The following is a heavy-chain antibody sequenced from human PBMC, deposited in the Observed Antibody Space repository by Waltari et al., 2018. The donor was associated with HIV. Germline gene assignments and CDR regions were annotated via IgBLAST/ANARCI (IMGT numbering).Heavy chain of an antibody. D-gene: IGHD3-22*01. CDR3: ARDNHYDSSGYLAVWGSFDI. Sequence: QVQLQESGPGLVKPSQTLSLTCTVSGGSISSGSSYWSWIRPPAGTGLEWIGRIYTSGSTNYNPSLKSRVTISVDTSKNQFSLKLSSVTAADTAVYYCARDNHYDSSGYLAVWGSFDIWGQGTMVTVSS. CDR2: IYTSGST. J-gene: IGHJ3*02. V-gene: IGHV4-61*02. CDR1: GGSISSGSSY.